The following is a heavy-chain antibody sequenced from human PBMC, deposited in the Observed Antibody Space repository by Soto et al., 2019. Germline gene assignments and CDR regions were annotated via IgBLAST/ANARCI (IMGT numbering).Heavy chain of an antibody. CDR2: ISGSGGST. CDR1: GFTFSSYA. CDR3: AKGIMVTFGGVHY. J-gene: IGHJ4*02. V-gene: IGHV3-23*01. Sequence: GGSLILSCAASGFTFSSYAMTWVRQAPGKGLEWVSAISGSGGSTYYADSVKGRFTISRDNSKNTLYLQMDSLRAEDTAIYYCAKGIMVTFGGVHYWGQGTLVTVSS. D-gene: IGHD3-16*01.